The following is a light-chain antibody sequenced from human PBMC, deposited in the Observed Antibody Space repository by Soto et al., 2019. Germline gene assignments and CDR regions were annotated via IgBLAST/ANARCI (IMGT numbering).Light chain of an antibody. V-gene: IGLV2-14*01. J-gene: IGLJ2*01. Sequence: QSALTQPASVSGSPGQSITISCTGTSSDVGGYNYVSWYQQHPGKAPKLMIYDVSNRPSGVSNRFSGSKSGNTASLTISGLQADYEADYYCSSYTSSSTDVVFAGGTKLTVL. CDR3: SSYTSSSTDVV. CDR2: DVS. CDR1: SSDVGGYNY.